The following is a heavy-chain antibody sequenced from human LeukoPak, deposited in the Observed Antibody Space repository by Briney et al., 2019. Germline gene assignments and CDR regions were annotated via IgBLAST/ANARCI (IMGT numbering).Heavy chain of an antibody. Sequence: GGSLRLSCAASGFTFSSYAMSWVRQAPGKGLEWVSAISGSGGSTYYADSVKGRFTISRDNSKNTLYLQMNSLRAEDTAVYYCAKDQCSSTSCLNWFDPWGQGTLVTVPS. D-gene: IGHD2-2*01. CDR2: ISGSGGST. V-gene: IGHV3-23*01. J-gene: IGHJ5*02. CDR3: AKDQCSSTSCLNWFDP. CDR1: GFTFSSYA.